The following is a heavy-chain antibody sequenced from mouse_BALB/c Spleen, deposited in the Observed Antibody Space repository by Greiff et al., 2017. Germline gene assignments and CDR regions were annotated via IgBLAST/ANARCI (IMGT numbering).Heavy chain of an antibody. CDR3: ASAYDDDSWFAY. D-gene: IGHD2-4*01. Sequence: QVQLQQSGPGLVQPSQSLSITCTVSGFSLTSYGVHWVRQSPGKGLEWLGVIWSGGSTDYNAAFISRLSISKDNSKSQVFFKMNSLQANDTAIYYCASAYDDDSWFAYWGQGTLVTVSA. CDR1: GFSLTSYG. J-gene: IGHJ3*01. CDR2: IWSGGST. V-gene: IGHV2-2*02.